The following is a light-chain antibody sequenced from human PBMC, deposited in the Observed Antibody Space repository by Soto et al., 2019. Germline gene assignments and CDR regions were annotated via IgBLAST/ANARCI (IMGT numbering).Light chain of an antibody. CDR3: QSYDSSNNVV. CDR1: SGSIASNY. V-gene: IGLV6-57*04. Sequence: NFMLTQPHSVSESPGKTVTLSCTRSSGSIASNYVQWYQQRPGSAPTTVIYEDNQRPSGVPDRFSGSIDSSSNSASLTISGLKTEDEADYYCQSYDSSNNVVFGGGTKVTVL. J-gene: IGLJ2*01. CDR2: EDN.